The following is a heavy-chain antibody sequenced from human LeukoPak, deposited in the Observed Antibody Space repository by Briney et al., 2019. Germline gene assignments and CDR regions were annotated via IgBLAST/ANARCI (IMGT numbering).Heavy chain of an antibody. Sequence: GGSLRLSCAASGFTFRNYWKGWVRQAPGKGLEWVANTKPDGSAEYYADSVRGRFTTSRDNANNFLYLQMNRLRAEDTAVYYCARDGGLITNFDYWGQGTLATVSS. J-gene: IGHJ4*02. V-gene: IGHV3-7*01. CDR1: GFTFRNYW. CDR2: TKPDGSAE. D-gene: IGHD3-3*01. CDR3: ARDGGLITNFDY.